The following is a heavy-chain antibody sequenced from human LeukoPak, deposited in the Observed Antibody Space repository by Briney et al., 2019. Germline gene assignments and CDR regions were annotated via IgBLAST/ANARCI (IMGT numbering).Heavy chain of an antibody. Sequence: GGSLRLSCAASGFTFSSYGMHWVRQAPGKGLEWVAVIWYDGSNKYYADSVKGRFTISRDNSKNTLYLQMNSLRAEDTAVYYCARDCSGGSCYLDYWGQGPLVTVSS. D-gene: IGHD2-15*01. J-gene: IGHJ4*02. CDR1: GFTFSSYG. CDR3: ARDCSGGSCYLDY. V-gene: IGHV3-33*01. CDR2: IWYDGSNK.